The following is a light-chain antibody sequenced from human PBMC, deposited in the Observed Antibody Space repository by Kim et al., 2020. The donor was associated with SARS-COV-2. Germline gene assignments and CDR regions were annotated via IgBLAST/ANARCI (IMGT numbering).Light chain of an antibody. V-gene: IGKV4-1*01. CDR1: RSILGAGNNGNF. CDR3: QQHYDSPLT. CDR2: WAS. Sequence: ATITCRSSRSILGAGNNGNFLAWYQQKPGQPPRLIISWASTRESGVPERFSGSGSGTDFTRTISSLQSEDVAVYYCQQHYDSPLTFGGGTKVDIK. J-gene: IGKJ4*01.